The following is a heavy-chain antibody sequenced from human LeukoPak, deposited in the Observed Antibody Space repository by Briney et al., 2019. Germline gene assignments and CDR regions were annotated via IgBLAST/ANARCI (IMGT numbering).Heavy chain of an antibody. CDR3: AREDGDYGNPRFNYYYYYYMDV. CDR2: IIPIFGTA. Sequence: SVKVSCKASGGTFSSYAISWARQAPGQGLGWMGRIIPIFGTANYAQKFQGRVTITTDESTSTAYMELSSLSSEDTAVYYCAREDGDYGNPRFNYYYYYYMDVWGKGTTVTVSS. D-gene: IGHD4-17*01. J-gene: IGHJ6*03. CDR1: GGTFSSYA. V-gene: IGHV1-69*05.